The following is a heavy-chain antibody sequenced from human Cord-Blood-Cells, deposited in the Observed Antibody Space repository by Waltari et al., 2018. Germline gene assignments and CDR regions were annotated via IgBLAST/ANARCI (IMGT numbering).Heavy chain of an antibody. Sequence: QVQLVQSGAEVKQPGASVKVSCKASGYTFTGYYMPWVRQAPGQGREWMGWINPNSGGTNYAQKFQGWVTMTRDTSISTAYMELSRLRSDDTAVYYCAREVSDYYYYYGMDVWGQGTTVTVSS. CDR1: GYTFTGYY. CDR2: INPNSGGT. D-gene: IGHD1-20*01. J-gene: IGHJ6*02. CDR3: AREVSDYYYYYGMDV. V-gene: IGHV1-2*04.